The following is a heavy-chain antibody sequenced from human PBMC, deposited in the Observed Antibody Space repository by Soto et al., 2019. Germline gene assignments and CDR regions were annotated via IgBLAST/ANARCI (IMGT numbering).Heavy chain of an antibody. CDR1: GYTFTSYG. V-gene: IGHV1-18*01. CDR2: ISAYNGNT. J-gene: IGHJ5*02. CDR3: ARDNPPFDP. Sequence: QVQLVQSGAEVKKPGASVKVSCKASGYTFTSYGISWVRQAPGQGLEWMGWISAYNGNTKYAQKGQGRVTMTTDTSTNTAYMELRNLRSDDTAVYDCARDNPPFDPWGQGTLVTVSS.